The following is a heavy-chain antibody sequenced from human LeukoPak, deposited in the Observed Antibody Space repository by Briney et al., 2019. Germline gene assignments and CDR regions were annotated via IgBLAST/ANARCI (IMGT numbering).Heavy chain of an antibody. D-gene: IGHD6-19*01. V-gene: IGHV1-2*02. CDR1: RYTFTDYY. CDR3: ARAIAVNYGMDV. Sequence: ATLNVSSMPSRYTFTDYYMYWVRQAPRQGLEGMEWIYPKSGGTNYAQKVQGRVTMTRDTSISTAYMELSRLRSDDTAVYYCARAIAVNYGMDVWGQGTTVIVSS. CDR2: IYPKSGGT. J-gene: IGHJ6*02.